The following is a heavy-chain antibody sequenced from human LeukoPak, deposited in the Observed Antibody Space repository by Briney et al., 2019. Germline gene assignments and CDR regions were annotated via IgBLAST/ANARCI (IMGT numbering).Heavy chain of an antibody. V-gene: IGHV3-33*01. D-gene: IGHD3-22*01. CDR3: ARDSDSSFEGVPFDY. Sequence: RRSLRLSCAASGFTFSTYGMHCVRQAPGKGLEWVAVIWIDGSNKYNADSVKGRLTISRDNSKNTLYLQMNSLRAEDTAVYYCARDSDSSFEGVPFDYWGQGTRVTVSS. J-gene: IGHJ4*02. CDR1: GFTFSTYG. CDR2: IWIDGSNK.